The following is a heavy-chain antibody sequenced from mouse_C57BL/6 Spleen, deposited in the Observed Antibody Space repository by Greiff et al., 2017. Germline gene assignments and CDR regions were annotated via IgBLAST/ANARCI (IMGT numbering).Heavy chain of an antibody. CDR3: TRDHPWFAY. Sequence: EVKLMESGEGLVKPGGSLKLSCAASGFTFSSYAMSWVRQTPEKRLEWVAYISSGGDYIYYADPVKGGFTISRDNARNTLYLQMSSLKSEDTAMYYCTRDHPWFAYWGQGTLVTVSA. CDR2: ISSGGDYI. CDR1: GFTFSSYA. J-gene: IGHJ3*01. V-gene: IGHV5-9-1*02.